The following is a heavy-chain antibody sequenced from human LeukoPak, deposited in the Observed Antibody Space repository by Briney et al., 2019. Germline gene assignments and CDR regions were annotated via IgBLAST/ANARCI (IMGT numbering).Heavy chain of an antibody. CDR1: GVSITSYH. CDR3: ARDGLYSYGYSYFDY. D-gene: IGHD5-18*01. Sequence: SETLSLTCTVSGVSITSYHWSWIRQPAGKGLEWIGRVHASGTSNYNPSLKSRVTMSIDTSKNQFSLKLTSVTAADTAVYYCARDGLYSYGYSYFDYRGQGTLVTVSS. V-gene: IGHV4-4*07. J-gene: IGHJ4*02. CDR2: VHASGTS.